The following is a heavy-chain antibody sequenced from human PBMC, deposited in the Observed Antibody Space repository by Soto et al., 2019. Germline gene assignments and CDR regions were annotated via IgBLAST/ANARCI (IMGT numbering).Heavy chain of an antibody. V-gene: IGHV4-59*01. CDR3: ARSPLEQLTPGSWFDP. CDR2: IYYSGST. J-gene: IGHJ5*02. CDR1: GGSISSYY. Sequence: PSETLSLTCTVSGGSISSYYWSWIRQPPGKGLEWIGYIYYSGSTNYNPSLKSRVTISVDTSKNQFSLKLSSVTAADTAVYYCARSPLEQLTPGSWFDPWGQGTLVTVSS. D-gene: IGHD6-13*01.